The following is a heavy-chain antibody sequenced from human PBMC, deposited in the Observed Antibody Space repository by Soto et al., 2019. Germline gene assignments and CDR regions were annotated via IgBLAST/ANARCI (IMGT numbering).Heavy chain of an antibody. V-gene: IGHV4-31*03. D-gene: IGHD4-17*01. J-gene: IGHJ1*01. CDR2: IYYSGST. CDR3: ARGPFGDYDPSEYFQH. Sequence: QVQLQESGPGLVKPSQTLSLTCTVSGGSISSGGYYWSWIRQHPGKGLEWIGYIYYSGSTYYNPSLKSGVTITVDTSKNQFSRKLSSVTAADTAVYYCARGPFGDYDPSEYFQHWGQGTLVTVSS. CDR1: GGSISSGGYY.